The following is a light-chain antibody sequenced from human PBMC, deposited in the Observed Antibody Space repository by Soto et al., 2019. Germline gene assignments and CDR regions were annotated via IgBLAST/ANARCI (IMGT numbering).Light chain of an antibody. CDR3: CSCAGSNNLI. CDR1: GSDIGRYNY. CDR2: AVN. V-gene: IGLV2-8*01. J-gene: IGLJ2*01. Sequence: QSALTQPPSASGSPGQSVTISCTGTGSDIGRYNYVSWYQQLPGKAPKLIIYAVNKRPSGVPDRFSGSKSGNTASLTVSGLQAEDEADYFCCSCAGSNNLIFGGGTKLTVL.